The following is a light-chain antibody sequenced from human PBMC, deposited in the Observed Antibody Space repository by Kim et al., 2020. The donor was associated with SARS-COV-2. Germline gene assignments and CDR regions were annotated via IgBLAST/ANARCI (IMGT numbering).Light chain of an antibody. CDR2: RNN. CDR3: SAWDSSLTTWV. V-gene: IGLV10-54*01. CDR1: SNNVGNRG. Sequence: QTATLTCTGNSNNVGNRGAAWLQKHQGHPPKLLSYRNNNRPSGISERLSASRSGNTASLTITGLQPEDEADYYCSAWDSSLTTWVFGGGTQLTVL. J-gene: IGLJ3*02.